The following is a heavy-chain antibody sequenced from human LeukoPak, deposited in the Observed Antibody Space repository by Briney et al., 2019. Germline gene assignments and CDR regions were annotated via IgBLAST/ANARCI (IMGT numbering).Heavy chain of an antibody. D-gene: IGHD1-26*01. Sequence: GGPLSLSCAASGFPFIIYSMNWARQAPGKGLEWVSHITASGTAMFYADSVKGRFTISRDNAKNSLYLQMNSLRDEDTAVYYCASSGSYRFDYWGQGTLVTVSS. J-gene: IGHJ4*02. CDR2: ITASGTAM. CDR3: ASSGSYRFDY. CDR1: GFPFIIYS. V-gene: IGHV3-48*02.